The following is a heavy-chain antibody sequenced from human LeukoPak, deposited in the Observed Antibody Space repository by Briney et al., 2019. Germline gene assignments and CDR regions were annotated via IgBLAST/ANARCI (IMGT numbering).Heavy chain of an antibody. Sequence: PGGSLRLSCAASGFTFSSYAMSWVRQAPGKGLEWVSAISGSSGSTYYADSVKGRFTISRDNSKNTLYLQMNSLRAEDTAVYYCAKDWAPDGGDYCSSTSCYFDYWGQGTLVTVSS. CDR1: GFTFSSYA. J-gene: IGHJ4*02. V-gene: IGHV3-23*01. D-gene: IGHD2-2*01. CDR3: AKDWAPDGGDYCSSTSCYFDY. CDR2: ISGSSGST.